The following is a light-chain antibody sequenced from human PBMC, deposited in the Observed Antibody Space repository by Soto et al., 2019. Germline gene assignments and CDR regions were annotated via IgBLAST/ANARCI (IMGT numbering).Light chain of an antibody. Sequence: EIVLTQSPGTLSLSPGERATLSCRASQPISSHRDLAWYQQKPGQAPRVLIYGASRRATGIPDRFSGSGSGTDFTITISRLEPEDFAVYYCQQYDSSPRTVGGGTKVDIK. J-gene: IGKJ4*01. V-gene: IGKV3-20*01. CDR1: QPISSHRD. CDR2: GAS. CDR3: QQYDSSPRT.